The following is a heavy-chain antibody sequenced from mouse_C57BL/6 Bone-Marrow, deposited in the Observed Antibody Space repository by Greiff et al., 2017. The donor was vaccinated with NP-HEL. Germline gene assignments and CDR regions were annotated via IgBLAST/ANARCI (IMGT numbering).Heavy chain of an antibody. Sequence: EVMLVESGGGLVQPGGSLKLSCAASGFTFSDYYMYWVRQTPEKRLEWVAYISNGGGSTYYPDTVKGRFTISRDNAKNTLYLQMSRLKSEDTAMYYCARQAYGNGFAYWGQGTLVTVSA. CDR2: ISNGGGST. CDR3: ARQAYGNGFAY. J-gene: IGHJ3*01. D-gene: IGHD2-1*01. CDR1: GFTFSDYY. V-gene: IGHV5-12*01.